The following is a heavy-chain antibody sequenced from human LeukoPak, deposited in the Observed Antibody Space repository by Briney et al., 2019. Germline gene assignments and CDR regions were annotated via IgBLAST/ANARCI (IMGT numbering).Heavy chain of an antibody. Sequence: GGSLRLSCAASGFTFSSYAMSWVRQATGKGLEWVSAISGSGGSTYHADSVKGRFTISRDNSKNTLYLQMNTLRADDTAVYYCAKDPYGDNYFDYWGQGTLVTVSS. CDR2: ISGSGGST. D-gene: IGHD4-17*01. CDR1: GFTFSSYA. V-gene: IGHV3-23*01. CDR3: AKDPYGDNYFDY. J-gene: IGHJ4*02.